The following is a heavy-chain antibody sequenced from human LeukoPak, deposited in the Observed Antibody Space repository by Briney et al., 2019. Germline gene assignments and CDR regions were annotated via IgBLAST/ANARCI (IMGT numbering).Heavy chain of an antibody. CDR2: IYYSGST. V-gene: IGHV4-39*07. Sequence: PSETLSLTCTVSGGSISSSSYYWGWIRQPPGKGLEWIGSIYYSGSTNYNPSLKSRVTISVDTSKKQFSLRLSSVTAADTAIYYCARGIAVAGTVPFDFWGQGTLVTVSS. CDR1: GGSISSSSYY. J-gene: IGHJ4*02. D-gene: IGHD6-19*01. CDR3: ARGIAVAGTVPFDF.